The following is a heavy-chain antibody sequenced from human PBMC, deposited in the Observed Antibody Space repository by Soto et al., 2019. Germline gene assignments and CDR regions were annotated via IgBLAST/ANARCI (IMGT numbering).Heavy chain of an antibody. CDR1: GFTFSTYA. Sequence: PGGSLRLSCAASGFTFSTYAMSWVRQAPGRGLEWVSSISASGSSPYYADSVKGRFTISRDNSKNTLFLQMNSLRAEDTAFYHCAKGPATSFLTWFDPWGQGTLVTVSS. J-gene: IGHJ5*02. CDR2: ISASGSSP. CDR3: AKGPATSFLTWFDP. V-gene: IGHV3-23*01.